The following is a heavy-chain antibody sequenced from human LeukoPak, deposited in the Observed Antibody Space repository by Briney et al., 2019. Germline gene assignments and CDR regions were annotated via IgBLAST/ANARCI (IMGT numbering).Heavy chain of an antibody. Sequence: WASVKVSCKASGYTFTGYYMHWVRQAPGQGLEWMGWINPNSGGTNYAQKFQGRVTMTRDTSISTAYMELSRLRSDDTAVYYCARVGSGHWNARGGYYYYMDVWGKGTTVTVSS. D-gene: IGHD1-1*01. V-gene: IGHV1-2*02. CDR3: ARVGSGHWNARGGYYYYMDV. J-gene: IGHJ6*03. CDR1: GYTFTGYY. CDR2: INPNSGGT.